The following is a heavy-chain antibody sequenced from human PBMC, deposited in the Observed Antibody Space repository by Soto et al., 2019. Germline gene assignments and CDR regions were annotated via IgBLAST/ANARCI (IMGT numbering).Heavy chain of an antibody. CDR3: ARGPRRYTIVVVPAANYYYYMDV. CDR1: GFTFSSYW. D-gene: IGHD2-2*01. V-gene: IGHV3-7*01. Sequence: GGSLRLSCAASGFTFSSYWMSWVRQAPGKGLEWVANIKQDGSEKYYVDSVKGRFTISRDNAKNSLYLQMNSLRAEDTAVYYCARGPRRYTIVVVPAANYYYYMDVWGKGTTVTVSS. CDR2: IKQDGSEK. J-gene: IGHJ6*03.